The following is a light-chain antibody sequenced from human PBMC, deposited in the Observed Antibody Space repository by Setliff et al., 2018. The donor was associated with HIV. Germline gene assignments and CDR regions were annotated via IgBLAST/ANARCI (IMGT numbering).Light chain of an antibody. CDR2: EVT. J-gene: IGLJ1*01. V-gene: IGLV2-14*02. CDR1: SSDVGSYKL. Sequence: QSVLTQPASVSGSPGQSITISCTGTSSDVGSYKLVSWYQQHPGKAPKVMIYEVTKRPSGVSNRFSGSKSANTASLTISGLQAEDEADYYCDSYTSTGIYVFGTGTKVTVL. CDR3: DSYTSTGIYV.